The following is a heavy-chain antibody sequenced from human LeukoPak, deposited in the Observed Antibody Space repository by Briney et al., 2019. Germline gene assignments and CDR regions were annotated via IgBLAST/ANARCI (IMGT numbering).Heavy chain of an antibody. CDR2: IYYSGST. J-gene: IGHJ6*03. D-gene: IGHD3-3*01. CDR1: GGSISSYY. V-gene: IGHV4-59*01. Sequence: SETLSLTCTVSGGSISSYYWSWIRQPPGKGLEWIGYIYYSGSTNYNPSLKSRVTISVDTSKNQFSLKLSSVTAADTAVYYCARGTGDFWSGSLYYYYYMDVWGKGTTVTVSS. CDR3: ARGTGDFWSGSLYYYYYMDV.